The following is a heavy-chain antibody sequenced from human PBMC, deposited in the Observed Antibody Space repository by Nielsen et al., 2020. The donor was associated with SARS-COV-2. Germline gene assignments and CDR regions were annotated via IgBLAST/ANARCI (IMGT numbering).Heavy chain of an antibody. D-gene: IGHD3-10*01. CDR2: ISGSGGST. V-gene: IGHV3-23*01. Sequence: GGSLRLSCAASGFTFSSYAMSWVRQAPGKGLEWVSAISGSGGSTYYADSVKGRFTISRDNSKNTLYLQMNSLRAEDTAVYYCAREVEDYYGSGSYYPYFDYWGQGTLVTVSS. J-gene: IGHJ4*02. CDR3: AREVEDYYGSGSYYPYFDY. CDR1: GFTFSSYA.